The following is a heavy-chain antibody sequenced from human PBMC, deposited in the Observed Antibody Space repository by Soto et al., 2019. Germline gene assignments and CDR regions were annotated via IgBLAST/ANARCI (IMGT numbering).Heavy chain of an antibody. J-gene: IGHJ3*02. CDR2: ISSSSSYI. CDR1: GFTFSSYS. Sequence: GGSLRLSCAASGFTFSSYSMNWVRQAPGKGLEWVSSISSSSSYIYYADSVKGRFTISRDNAKNSLYLQMNSLRAEDTAVYYCARQGIYYDSSGYYSAHAFDIWGQGTMVTVSS. CDR3: ARQGIYYDSSGYYSAHAFDI. V-gene: IGHV3-21*01. D-gene: IGHD3-22*01.